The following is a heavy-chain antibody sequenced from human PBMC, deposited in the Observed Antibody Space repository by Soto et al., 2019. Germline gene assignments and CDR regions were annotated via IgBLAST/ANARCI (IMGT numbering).Heavy chain of an antibody. CDR3: ARGANGVGPEGAFDI. CDR1: GDTFRAYG. V-gene: IGHV1-69*08. CDR2: IIPILNTA. J-gene: IGHJ3*02. Sequence: QVQLVQSGAEVRKPGSSVKVSCQVSGDTFRAYGITWVRQAPGQGLEWMGRIIPILNTADYAQKGQGSVTITADRAKNTAYMEVSSLRSDDTAVYYCARGANGVGPEGAFDIWGQGTMVTVSS. D-gene: IGHD2-8*01.